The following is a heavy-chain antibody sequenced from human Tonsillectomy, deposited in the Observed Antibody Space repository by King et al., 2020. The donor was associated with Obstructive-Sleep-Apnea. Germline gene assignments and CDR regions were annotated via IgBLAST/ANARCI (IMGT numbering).Heavy chain of an antibody. CDR1: GYSISSGYY. D-gene: IGHD6-19*01. V-gene: IGHV4-38-2*02. CDR2: MYHSGST. CDR3: ARDSSAWYANWFDP. Sequence: VQLQESGPGLVKPSETLSLTCTVSGYSISSGYYWGWLRQSPGKGLEWIGSMYHSGSTYYNPSLKSRVSISVDTSKNQFSLKLSSVTAADTAVYYCARDSSAWYANWFDPWGQGTLVTVSP. J-gene: IGHJ5*02.